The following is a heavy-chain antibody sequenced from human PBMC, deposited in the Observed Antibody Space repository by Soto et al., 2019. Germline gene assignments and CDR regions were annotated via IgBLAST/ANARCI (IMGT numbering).Heavy chain of an antibody. CDR3: AGDPRDSSGYDY. V-gene: IGHV4-59*01. CDR1: GGSISSYY. J-gene: IGHJ4*02. Sequence: SETLSLTCTVSGGSISSYYWSWIRQPPGKGLEWIGYIYYSGSTNYNPSLKSRVTISVDTSKNQFSLKLSSVTAADTAVYYCAGDPRDSSGYDYWGQGTLVTVSS. D-gene: IGHD3-22*01. CDR2: IYYSGST.